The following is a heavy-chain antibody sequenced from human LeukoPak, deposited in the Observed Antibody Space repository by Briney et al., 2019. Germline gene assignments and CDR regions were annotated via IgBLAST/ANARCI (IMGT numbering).Heavy chain of an antibody. V-gene: IGHV3-23*01. CDR1: GLTFSSYA. Sequence: GGSLRLSCAASGLTFSSYAMSWVRQAPGKGLEWVSAISGSGGSTYYADSVKGLFTISRDNSKNTLYLQMNSLRAEDTAVYYCARVGLRVDLDYWGQGTLVTVSS. J-gene: IGHJ4*02. D-gene: IGHD3-3*01. CDR2: ISGSGGST. CDR3: ARVGLRVDLDY.